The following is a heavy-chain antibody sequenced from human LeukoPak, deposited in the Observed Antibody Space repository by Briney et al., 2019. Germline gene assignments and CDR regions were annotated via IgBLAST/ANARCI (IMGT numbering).Heavy chain of an antibody. CDR1: GFTFSSYA. CDR3: ARRGFRGYSYGYYFDY. D-gene: IGHD5-18*01. CDR2: ISGSGGST. Sequence: GGSLSLSCEASGFTFSSYAMSWVRQAPGKGLEGVSAISGSGGSTYYADSVKGRFTISRDNSKNTLYLQMNSLRAEDTAVYYCARRGFRGYSYGYYFDYWGQGTLVTVSS. V-gene: IGHV3-23*01. J-gene: IGHJ4*02.